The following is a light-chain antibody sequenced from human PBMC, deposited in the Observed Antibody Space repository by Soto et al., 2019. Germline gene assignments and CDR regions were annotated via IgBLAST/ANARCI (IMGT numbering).Light chain of an antibody. CDR3: QQSYSTRF. Sequence: DIQMTQSPSTLSSSVGARVTITCRASQSVNTWLAWYQQKPGKAPKLLIYAASSLQSGVPSRFSGSGSGTDFTLTISSLQPEDFATYYCQQSYSTRFFGQGTRLEIK. CDR2: AAS. V-gene: IGKV1-39*01. CDR1: QSVNTW. J-gene: IGKJ5*01.